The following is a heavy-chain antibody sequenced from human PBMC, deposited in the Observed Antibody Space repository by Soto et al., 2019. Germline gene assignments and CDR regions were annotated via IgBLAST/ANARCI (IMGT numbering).Heavy chain of an antibody. J-gene: IGHJ2*01. D-gene: IGHD4-17*01. V-gene: IGHV4-30-4*01. Sequence: SETLFLTCTVSGGSISGGGYSWSWTRQPPGKGLEWIGYTYDSGSTYYNPSLKSRISISIDTSKNQFSLRLTSVTAADTAVYYCAREIIPLTTDWYFDLWGRGTLVTVSS. CDR2: TYDSGST. CDR3: AREIIPLTTDWYFDL. CDR1: GGSISGGGYS.